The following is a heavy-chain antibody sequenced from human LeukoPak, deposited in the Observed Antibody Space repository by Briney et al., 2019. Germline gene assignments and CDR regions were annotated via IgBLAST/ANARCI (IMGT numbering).Heavy chain of an antibody. V-gene: IGHV4-39*07. Sequence: PSETLSLTCTVSGGSISSSSYYWGWIRQPPGKGLEWIGSIYYSGSTYYNPSLKSRVTISVDTSKNQFSLKLSSVTAADTAVYYCARVRADYDFWSGYPHYFDYWGQGTLVTVSS. CDR1: GGSISSSSYY. CDR3: ARVRADYDFWSGYPHYFDY. D-gene: IGHD3-3*01. J-gene: IGHJ4*02. CDR2: IYYSGST.